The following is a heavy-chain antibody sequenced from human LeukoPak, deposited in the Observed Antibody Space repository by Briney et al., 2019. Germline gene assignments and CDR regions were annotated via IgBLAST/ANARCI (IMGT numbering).Heavy chain of an antibody. Sequence: VASVKVSCKACGGTFSSYAIRWLRQAPGQGLEWMGRIIPILCIANYAQKFQGRVTITADKSTSTAYMELSSLRSEDTAVYYCARVSDGDTPRGLSTGYYYYGMDVWGQGTTVTVSS. CDR2: IIPILCIA. CDR3: ARVSDGDTPRGLSTGYYYYGMDV. D-gene: IGHD5-24*01. J-gene: IGHJ6*02. CDR1: GGTFSSYA. V-gene: IGHV1-69*04.